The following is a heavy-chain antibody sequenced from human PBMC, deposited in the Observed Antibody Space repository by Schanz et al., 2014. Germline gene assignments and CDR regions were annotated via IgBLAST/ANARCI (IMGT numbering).Heavy chain of an antibody. Sequence: EVQLVESGGGLVQPGGSLRLSCAASGFTLSNYAMSWVRQAPGKGLVWVARINSVGSNTDYADSVTGRFTISRDNAKNTLYLQMNTLRAEDTAVYYCARKMKLGVYGGKGHDSLDIWGQGTMVTVSS. V-gene: IGHV3-74*01. J-gene: IGHJ3*02. CDR2: INSVGSNT. CDR3: ARKMKLGVYGGKGHDSLDI. D-gene: IGHD4-17*01. CDR1: GFTLSNYA.